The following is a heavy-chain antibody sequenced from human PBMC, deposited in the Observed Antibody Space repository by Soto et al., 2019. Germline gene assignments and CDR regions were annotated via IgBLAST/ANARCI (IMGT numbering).Heavy chain of an antibody. CDR3: ARDISGDLYFDY. CDR1: GGSISSGSYY. J-gene: IGHJ4*02. CDR2: IYYSGST. Sequence: TLSPTCTVSGGSISSGSYYSCWIRQHPGKGLEWIGYIYYSGSTYYNPSLKSRVTISVDTSKNQFSLKLSSVTAADTAVYYCARDISGDLYFDYWGQGTLVNVSS. D-gene: IGHD4-17*01. V-gene: IGHV4-31*02.